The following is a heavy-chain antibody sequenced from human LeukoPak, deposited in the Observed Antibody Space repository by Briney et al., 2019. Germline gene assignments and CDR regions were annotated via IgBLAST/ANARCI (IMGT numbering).Heavy chain of an antibody. CDR1: GFTFSSYE. CDR3: ARDYWFDP. J-gene: IGHJ5*02. Sequence: PGASLRLSWSAFGFTFSSYEMNWARPAPGKGLEWISYISSAGTTKIYAPSVKGRFTISKDNAKNSLYLQMNSLRAEDTAVYYCARDYWFDPWGHGTLVTVSS. CDR2: ISSAGTTK. V-gene: IGHV3-48*03.